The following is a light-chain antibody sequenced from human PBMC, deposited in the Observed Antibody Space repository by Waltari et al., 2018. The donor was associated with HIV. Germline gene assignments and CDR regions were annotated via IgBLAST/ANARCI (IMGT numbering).Light chain of an antibody. CDR2: TSS. CDR1: QSVSTY. V-gene: IGKV1-39*01. Sequence: DIQMNQSPSSLSASVGDRVTITCRASQSVSTYLNWYHQRPGQAPNLLIYTSSTLQSGVPSRFSGSGSGTDFTLTISSLQPEDFGTYYCQQSYSSPRSFGQGTKVEIK. J-gene: IGKJ2*03. CDR3: QQSYSSPRS.